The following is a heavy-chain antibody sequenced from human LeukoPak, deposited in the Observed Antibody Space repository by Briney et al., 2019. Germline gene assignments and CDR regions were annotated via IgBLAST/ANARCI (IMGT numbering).Heavy chain of an antibody. D-gene: IGHD6-19*01. Sequence: SQTLSLTCAISGDSVSSNSAAWNWIRQSPSRGLEWLGRTYYRSKWYNDYAVSMKSRITINPDTSKNQFSLQLNSVTPEDTAVYYCARSLDSSGWFYYFDYWVQGTLVTVSS. V-gene: IGHV6-1*01. CDR3: ARSLDSSGWFYYFDY. CDR1: GDSVSSNSAA. J-gene: IGHJ4*02. CDR2: TYYRSKWYN.